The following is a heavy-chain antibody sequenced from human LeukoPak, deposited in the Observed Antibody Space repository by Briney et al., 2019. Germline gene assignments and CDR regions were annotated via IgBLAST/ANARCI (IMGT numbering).Heavy chain of an antibody. CDR2: ISSSGSTI. Sequence: PGGSLRLSCAASGFTFSDYYMSWIRQAPGKGLEWVSYISSSGSTIYYADSVKGRFTISRDNAKNSLYLQMNSLRAEDTAVYYCAKTKITLIVVANSHSGALDIWGQGTMVTVSS. V-gene: IGHV3-11*01. CDR3: AKTKITLIVVANSHSGALDI. CDR1: GFTFSDYY. D-gene: IGHD3-22*01. J-gene: IGHJ3*02.